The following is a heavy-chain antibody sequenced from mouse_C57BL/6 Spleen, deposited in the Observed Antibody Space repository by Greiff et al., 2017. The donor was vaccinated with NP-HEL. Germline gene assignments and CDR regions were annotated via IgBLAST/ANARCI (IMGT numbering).Heavy chain of an antibody. D-gene: IGHD1-1*01. CDR2: INPGSGGT. V-gene: IGHV1-54*01. CDR3: ARVYGSTYYHAMDY. CDR1: GYAFTNYL. J-gene: IGHJ4*01. Sequence: QVQLQQSGAELVRPGTSVKVSCKASGYAFTNYLIEWVKQRPGQGLEWIGVINPGSGGTNYNEKFKGKATLTADKSSSTAYMQLSSLTSEDSAVYFCARVYGSTYYHAMDYWGQGTSVTVSS.